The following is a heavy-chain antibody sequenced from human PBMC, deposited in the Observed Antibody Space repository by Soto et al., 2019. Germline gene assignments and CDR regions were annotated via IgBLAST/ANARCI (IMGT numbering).Heavy chain of an antibody. J-gene: IGHJ5*01. D-gene: IGHD7-27*01. CDR1: GDSISNLYYF. CDR3: ARGRYCLTGRCFPNWFDS. Sequence: TLSLTCSVSGDSISNLYYFWAWIRQPPGQALEYIGYIYKSATTYYNPSFESRVAISVDTSKSQFSLNVTSVTAADTAVYFCARGRYCLTGRCFPNWFDSWGQGALVTV. CDR2: IYKSATT. V-gene: IGHV4-30-4*01.